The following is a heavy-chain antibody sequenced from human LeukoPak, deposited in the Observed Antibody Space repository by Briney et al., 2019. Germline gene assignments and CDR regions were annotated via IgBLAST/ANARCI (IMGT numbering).Heavy chain of an antibody. V-gene: IGHV3-21*01. J-gene: IGHJ4*02. Sequence: PGGSLRLSCAASGFTFSSYSMNWVRQAPGKGLEWVSSISSSSYIYYADSVKGRFTISRDNAKNSLYLQMNSLRAEDTAVYYRARAVDRPSETPDYWGQGTLVTVSS. D-gene: IGHD5-24*01. CDR1: GFTFSSYS. CDR3: ARAVDRPSETPDY. CDR2: ISSSSYI.